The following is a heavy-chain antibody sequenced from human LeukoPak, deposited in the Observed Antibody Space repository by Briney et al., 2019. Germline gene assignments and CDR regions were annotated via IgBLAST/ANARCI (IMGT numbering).Heavy chain of an antibody. J-gene: IGHJ4*02. D-gene: IGHD3-22*01. CDR1: GGSISSSSYY. V-gene: IGHV4-39*07. CDR3: ASSYYYDSSGYYVDY. Sequence: SETLSLTCTVSGGSISSSSYYWGWIRQPPGKGLEWIGSIYYSGSTYYNPSLKSRVTISVDTSKNQFSLKLSSVTAADTAVYYCASSYYYDSSGYYVDYWGQGTLVTVSS. CDR2: IYYSGST.